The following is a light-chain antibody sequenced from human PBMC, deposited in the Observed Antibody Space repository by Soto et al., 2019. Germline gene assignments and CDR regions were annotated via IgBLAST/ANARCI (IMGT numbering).Light chain of an antibody. CDR2: GAF. V-gene: IGKV3-20*01. Sequence: EIVLTQCPGTMSLSPGERATLSCRASQNVTSRYLAWYQQKPGQAPRLLIFGAFSRATGIPDRFSGSGSGTDFTLTISRLEPEDFAVYYCQHYGTSHTFGQGTKLE. J-gene: IGKJ2*01. CDR1: QNVTSRY. CDR3: QHYGTSHT.